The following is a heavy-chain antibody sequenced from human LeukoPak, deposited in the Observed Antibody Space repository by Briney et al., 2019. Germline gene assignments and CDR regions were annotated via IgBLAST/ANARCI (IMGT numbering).Heavy chain of an antibody. V-gene: IGHV1-2*02. D-gene: IGHD1-26*01. Sequence: ASVKVSCKASGYTFTDHYVHWVRQAPGQGLEWTGWINPNSGGTNSAQKFQGGVTMTRDTSISTAYMELSRLRSDDTAVYYCAREETSGSSSAFDIWGQGTMVTVSS. CDR1: GYTFTDHY. CDR2: INPNSGGT. CDR3: AREETSGSSSAFDI. J-gene: IGHJ3*02.